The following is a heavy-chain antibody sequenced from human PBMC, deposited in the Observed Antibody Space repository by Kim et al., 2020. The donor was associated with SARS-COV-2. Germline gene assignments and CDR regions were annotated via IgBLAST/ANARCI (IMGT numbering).Heavy chain of an antibody. V-gene: IGHV4-39*01. CDR1: GGSISSSSYY. J-gene: IGHJ3*02. CDR3: ARLWWGPPGRMVRGHGVAFDI. D-gene: IGHD3-10*01. CDR2: IYYSGST. Sequence: SETPSLTCTVSGGSISSSSYYWGWIRQPPGKGLEWIGSIYYSGSTYYNPSLKSRVTISVDTSKNQFSLKLSSVTAADTAVYYCARLWWGPPGRMVRGHGVAFDIWGQGTMVTVSS.